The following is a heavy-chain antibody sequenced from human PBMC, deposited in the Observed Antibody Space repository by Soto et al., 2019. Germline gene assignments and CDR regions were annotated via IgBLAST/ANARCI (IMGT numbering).Heavy chain of an antibody. CDR2: IIPIFGTA. CDR3: AREGGPGGYFDY. V-gene: IGHV1-69*13. CDR1: GGTFSSYA. D-gene: IGHD3-10*01. J-gene: IGHJ4*02. Sequence: SVNVSCKASGGTFSSYAISWVRQAPGQGLEWMGGIIPIFGTANYAQKFQGRVTITADESTSTAYMELSSPRSEDTAVYYCAREGGPGGYFDYWGQGTLVTVSS.